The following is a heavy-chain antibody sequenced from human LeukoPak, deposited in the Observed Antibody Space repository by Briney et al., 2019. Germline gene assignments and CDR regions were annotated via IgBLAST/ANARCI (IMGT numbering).Heavy chain of an antibody. J-gene: IGHJ4*02. CDR2: INSDGTST. V-gene: IGHV3-74*01. Sequence: GGSLRLSCAASGFTFSVYWMHWVRQAPGKGLVWVSRINSDGTSTNYADSVKGRFTISRDNAKNTLYLQMNSLRAEDTAVYYCARDLDYDSREALGYWGQGTLVTVSS. CDR1: GFTFSVYW. D-gene: IGHD3-22*01. CDR3: ARDLDYDSREALGY.